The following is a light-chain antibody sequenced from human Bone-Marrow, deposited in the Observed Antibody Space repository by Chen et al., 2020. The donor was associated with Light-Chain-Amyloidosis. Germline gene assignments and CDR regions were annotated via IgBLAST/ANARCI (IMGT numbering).Light chain of an antibody. CDR3: SSYTITNTLV. J-gene: IGLJ1*01. Sequence: SALSQPASVSCSPRQPNTILCLGTSSDVGGDNHVSWYQQHPDKAPKLMIDEVTNRPSWVPDRFSGSKSDNTASLTISGLQTEDEADYFCSSYTITNTLVFGSGTRVTVL. CDR1: SSDVGGDNH. CDR2: EVT. V-gene: IGLV2-14*01.